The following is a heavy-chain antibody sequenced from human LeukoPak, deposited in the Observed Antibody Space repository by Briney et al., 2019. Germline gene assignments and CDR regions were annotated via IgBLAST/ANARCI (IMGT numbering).Heavy chain of an antibody. CDR2: VSVFNGDT. CDR1: GYRFSRYG. J-gene: IGHJ6*03. Sequence: ASVKVSCKASGYRFSRYGISWVRQAPGQGPEWLGWVSVFNGDTKYAEKFQGRVTVTTEISTDTAYMELSGLRSDDTGVYYCARGHGYYYYMGVWGKGTTVTVSS. CDR3: ARGHGYYYYMGV. V-gene: IGHV1-18*01.